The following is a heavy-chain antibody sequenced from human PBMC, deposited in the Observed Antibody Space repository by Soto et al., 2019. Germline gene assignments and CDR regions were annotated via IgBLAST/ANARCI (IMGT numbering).Heavy chain of an antibody. CDR1: GASISGFY. CDR3: VRDGTKTLRDWLDP. D-gene: IGHD1-1*01. J-gene: IGHJ5*02. Sequence: SETLSLTRTVSGASISGFYWSWIRKSAGKGLEWIGRIYATGTTDYNPSRKSRVMMSVDTSKKQFSLKLRSVTAADTAVYYCVRDGTKTLRDWLDPWGQ. V-gene: IGHV4-4*07. CDR2: IYATGTT.